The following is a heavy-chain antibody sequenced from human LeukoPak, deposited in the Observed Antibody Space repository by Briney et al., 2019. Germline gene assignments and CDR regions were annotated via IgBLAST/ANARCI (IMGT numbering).Heavy chain of an antibody. D-gene: IGHD2-2*01. J-gene: IGHJ4*02. CDR2: ISSSSSTI. V-gene: IGHV3-48*04. CDR3: ARDRTNYCSSTSCTDFDY. Sequence: GGSLRLSCAASGFTFSSYGMNWVRQAPGKGLEWVSYISSSSSTIYYADSVKGRFTISRDNAKNSLYLQMNSLRAEDTAVYCCARDRTNYCSSTSCTDFDYWGQGTLVTVSS. CDR1: GFTFSSYG.